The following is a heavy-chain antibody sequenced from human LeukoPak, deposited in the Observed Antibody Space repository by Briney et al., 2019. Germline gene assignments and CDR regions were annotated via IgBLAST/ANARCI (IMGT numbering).Heavy chain of an antibody. J-gene: IGHJ3*02. D-gene: IGHD6-13*01. CDR3: AREKGSSWYTDAFDI. CDR1: GGSISSGSYY. CDR2: IYTSGST. V-gene: IGHV4-61*02. Sequence: SQTLSLTCTDSGGSISSGSYYWSWIRQPAGKGLEWIGRIYTSGSTNYNPSLKSRVTISVDTSKNQFSLKLSSVTAADTAVYYCAREKGSSWYTDAFDIWGQGTMVTVSS.